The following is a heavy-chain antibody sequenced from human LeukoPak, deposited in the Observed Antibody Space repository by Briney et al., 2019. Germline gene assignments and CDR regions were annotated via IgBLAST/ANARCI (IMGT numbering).Heavy chain of an antibody. V-gene: IGHV4-34*01. CDR2: INHSGST. CDR1: GGSFSGYY. D-gene: IGHD3-9*01. J-gene: IGHJ6*03. CDR3: ARGSVLRYFDWLLYYYYYMDV. Sequence: PSETLSLTCAVYGGSFSGYYWSWLRQPPGKGLEWIGEINHSGSTNYNPSLKSRVTISVDTSKNQFSLKLSSVTAADTAVYYCARGSVLRYFDWLLYYYYYMDVWGKGTTVTVSS.